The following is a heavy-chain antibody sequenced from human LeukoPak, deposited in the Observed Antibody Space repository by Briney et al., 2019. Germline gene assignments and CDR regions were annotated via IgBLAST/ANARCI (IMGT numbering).Heavy chain of an antibody. V-gene: IGHV1-2*02. CDR1: GYTFTSYG. D-gene: IGHD5-12*01. CDR3: ARDWIVATTYDY. CDR2: INPNSGGT. J-gene: IGHJ4*02. Sequence: ASVTVSCKASGYTFTSYGISWVRQAPGQGLEWMGWINPNSGGTNYAQKFQGRVTMTRDTSISTAYMELSSLRSEDTAVYYCARDWIVATTYDYWGQGTLVTVSS.